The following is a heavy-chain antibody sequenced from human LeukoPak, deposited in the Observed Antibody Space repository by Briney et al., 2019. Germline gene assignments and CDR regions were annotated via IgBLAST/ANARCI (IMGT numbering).Heavy chain of an antibody. CDR2: IKYSGYT. CDR3: ARNFDS. CDR1: GGSFNGFY. V-gene: IGHV4-34*01. Sequence: SETLSLTCAVFGGSFNGFYWSWIRQPPGKGLEWIGDIKYSGYTNYNPSLTSRVTISLDTSKNQFSLQLTSVTAADTSVYYCARNFDSWGQGTLVTVSS. J-gene: IGHJ4*02.